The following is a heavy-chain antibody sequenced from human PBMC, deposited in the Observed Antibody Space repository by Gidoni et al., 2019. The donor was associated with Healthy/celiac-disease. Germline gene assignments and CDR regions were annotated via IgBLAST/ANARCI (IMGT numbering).Heavy chain of an antibody. CDR3: ARGSPRWLQWLDY. Sequence: QVQLQQWGAGLLKPSETLSLTCAVYGGSFSGYYWSWIRQPPGKGLEWIGEINHSGSTNYNPSLKSRVTISVDTSKNQFSLKLSSVTAADTAVYYCARGSPRWLQWLDYWGQGTLVTVSS. CDR1: GGSFSGYY. J-gene: IGHJ4*02. D-gene: IGHD5-12*01. CDR2: INHSGST. V-gene: IGHV4-34*01.